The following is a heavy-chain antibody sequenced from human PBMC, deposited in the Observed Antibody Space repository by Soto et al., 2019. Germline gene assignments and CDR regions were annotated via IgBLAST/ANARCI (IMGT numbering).Heavy chain of an antibody. CDR2: VYYSGST. J-gene: IGHJ4*02. Sequence: SETLSLTCTVSGVSISANYWIWIRQSPGKGLEWIGYVYYSGSTVYNPSLKSRVSISAGTSKNQFSLRLSSVTAADTAVYYCARDDQSCHYGTCSWHFNYWGQGALVTVSS. CDR3: ARDDQSCHYGTCSWHFNY. CDR1: GVSISANY. V-gene: IGHV4-59*01. D-gene: IGHD2-15*01.